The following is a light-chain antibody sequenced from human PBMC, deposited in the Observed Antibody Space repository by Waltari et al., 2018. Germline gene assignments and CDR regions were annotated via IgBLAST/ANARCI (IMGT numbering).Light chain of an antibody. CDR1: QSVSSS. CDR2: GAS. CDR3: QQNSNWPWT. J-gene: IGKJ1*01. Sequence: EIVMTQSPATLSLSPGERATLSCRASQSVSSSLAWYQQKPGQAPRLLIYGASSRATGIPDRFSGSGSGTEFTLTIGSLEPEDVVVYYCQQNSNWPWTFGQGTKVEIK. V-gene: IGKV3D-15*01.